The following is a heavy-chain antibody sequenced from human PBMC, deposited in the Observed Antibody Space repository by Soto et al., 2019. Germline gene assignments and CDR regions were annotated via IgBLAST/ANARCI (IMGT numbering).Heavy chain of an antibody. D-gene: IGHD3-3*01. V-gene: IGHV3-30-3*01. CDR3: AREGPYDFWSGLHQTTNNWFDP. CDR1: GFTFSSYA. Sequence: PGGSLRLSCAASGFTFSSYAMHWVRQAPGKGLEWVAVISYDGSNKYYADSVKGRFTISRDNSKNTLYLQMNSLRAEDTAVYYCAREGPYDFWSGLHQTTNNWFDPWGQGTLVTVSS. CDR2: ISYDGSNK. J-gene: IGHJ5*02.